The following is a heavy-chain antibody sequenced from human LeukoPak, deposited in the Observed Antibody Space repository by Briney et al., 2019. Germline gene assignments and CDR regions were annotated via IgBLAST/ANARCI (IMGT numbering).Heavy chain of an antibody. CDR3: ARLNYCGAGSSNFDY. CDR2: IYYSGST. V-gene: IGHV4-59*08. CDR1: GGSISSYY. J-gene: IGHJ4*02. Sequence: SETLSLTCTVSGGSISSYYWSWIRQPPGKGLEWIGYIYYSGSTNYNPSLKSRVTISVDTSKNQFSLKLSSVTAADSAVYYCARLNYCGAGSSNFDYWGQGTLVTVSS. D-gene: IGHD3-10*01.